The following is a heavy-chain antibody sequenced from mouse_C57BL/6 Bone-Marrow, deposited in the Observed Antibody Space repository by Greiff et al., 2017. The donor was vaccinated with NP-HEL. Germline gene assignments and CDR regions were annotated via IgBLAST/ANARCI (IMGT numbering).Heavy chain of an antibody. J-gene: IGHJ4*01. Sequence: VQLQQSGAELVRPGASVKLSCTASGFNIKDDYMHWVKQRPEQGLEWIGWIDPENGDTEYASKFQGKATITADTSSNTAYLQLSSLTSEDTAVSYCTTYAMDYWGQGTSVTVSS. CDR2: IDPENGDT. CDR1: GFNIKDDY. V-gene: IGHV14-4*01. CDR3: TTYAMDY.